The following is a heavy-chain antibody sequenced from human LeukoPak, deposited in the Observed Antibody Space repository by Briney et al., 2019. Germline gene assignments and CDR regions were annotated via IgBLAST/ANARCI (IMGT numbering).Heavy chain of an antibody. CDR3: AREYYFDSSGYDY. CDR2: NSGSSSTI. J-gene: IGHJ4*02. D-gene: IGHD3-22*01. CDR1: GFTFHDYS. Sequence: GGSLRLSCAASGFTFHDYSMNWVRQAPGKGLEWVSYNSGSSSTIYYADSVKGRFTISRANAKNSLYLQMNSLRDEDTAVYYCAREYYFDSSGYDYWGQGTLVTVSS. V-gene: IGHV3-48*02.